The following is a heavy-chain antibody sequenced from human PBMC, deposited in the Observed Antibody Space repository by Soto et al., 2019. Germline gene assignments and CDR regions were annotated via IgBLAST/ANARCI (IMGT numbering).Heavy chain of an antibody. CDR3: ARDRTSGYSSSWPSDYLHY. CDR1: GFTFSSYA. CDR2: ISYDGSNK. J-gene: IGHJ4*02. D-gene: IGHD6-13*01. Sequence: QVQLVESGGGVVQPGRSLRLSCAASGFTFSSYAMHWVRQAPGKGLEWVAVISYDGSNKYYADSVKGRFTISRDNSKNKLYLQMNSLRAEDTAVYYCARDRTSGYSSSWPSDYLHYWGPGTLVTVSS. V-gene: IGHV3-30-3*01.